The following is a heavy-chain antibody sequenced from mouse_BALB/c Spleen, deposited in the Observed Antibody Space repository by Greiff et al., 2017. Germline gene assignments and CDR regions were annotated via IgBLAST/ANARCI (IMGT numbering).Heavy chain of an antibody. Sequence: EVQLQESGPGLVKPSQSLSLTCTVTGYSITSDYAWNWIRQFPGNKLEWMGYISYSGSTSYNPSLKSRISITRDTSKNQFFLQLNSVTTEDTATYYCARERYGNGEGWFAYWGQGTLVTVSA. CDR2: ISYSGST. CDR3: ARERYGNGEGWFAY. D-gene: IGHD2-1*01. J-gene: IGHJ3*01. V-gene: IGHV3-2*02. CDR1: GYSITSDYA.